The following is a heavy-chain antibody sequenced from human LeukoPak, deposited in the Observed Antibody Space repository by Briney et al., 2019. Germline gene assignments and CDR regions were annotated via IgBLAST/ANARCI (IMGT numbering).Heavy chain of an antibody. J-gene: IGHJ4*02. CDR3: AKGNQWLVHY. V-gene: IGHV3-43*02. D-gene: IGHD6-19*01. CDR2: ISGDGANT. CDR1: GFTFDGYA. Sequence: QPGGSLRLSCSASGFTFDGYAMHWVRQAPGRGLEWVSLISGDGANTYYADSVKGRFTISRGNSKNSLYLQMNSLRTEDSALYFCAKGNQWLVHYWGQGTLVIVSS.